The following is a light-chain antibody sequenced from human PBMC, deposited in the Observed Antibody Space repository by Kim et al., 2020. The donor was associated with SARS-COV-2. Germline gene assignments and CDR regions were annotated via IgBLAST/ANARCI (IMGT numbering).Light chain of an antibody. J-gene: IGKJ1*01. Sequence: PGERATLSCRASQSVDSSYLAWYQQRPGQAPRLLIYDASTRATGIPDRYSGSGSGTDFTLTISRLEPEDSAVYYCQQYGSSPKTFGQGTKVDIK. CDR2: DAS. CDR3: QQYGSSPKT. V-gene: IGKV3-20*01. CDR1: QSVDSSY.